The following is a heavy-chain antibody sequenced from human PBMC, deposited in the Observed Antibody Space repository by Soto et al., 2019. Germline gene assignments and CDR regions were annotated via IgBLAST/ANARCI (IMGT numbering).Heavy chain of an antibody. V-gene: IGHV3-33*01. CDR2: IWYDGSNK. CDR1: GFTFSSYG. J-gene: IGHJ6*02. CDR3: AREMAARPLGLYYYYYYGMDV. D-gene: IGHD6-6*01. Sequence: QVQLVESGGGVVQPGRSLRLSCAASGFTFSSYGMHWVRQAPGKGLEWVAVIWYDGSNKYYADSVKGRFTISRDNSKNTLYLQMNSLRAEDTAVYYWAREMAARPLGLYYYYYYGMDVWGQGTTVTVSS.